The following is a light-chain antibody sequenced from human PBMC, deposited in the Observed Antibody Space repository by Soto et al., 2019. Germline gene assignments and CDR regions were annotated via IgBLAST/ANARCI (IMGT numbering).Light chain of an antibody. CDR3: PHYQLYPSS. V-gene: IGKV1-16*01. CDR2: AAT. CDR1: HPTNIN. Sequence: DIQMNQSPSSLSASVGDRFTITCRASHPTNINLVLFQQKPGKAHKYLIYAATNLQSGVPRRFSVSGCVTDISLTISSLQPEDFATYSWPHYQLYPSSVGGGAMLEFK. J-gene: IGKJ4*01.